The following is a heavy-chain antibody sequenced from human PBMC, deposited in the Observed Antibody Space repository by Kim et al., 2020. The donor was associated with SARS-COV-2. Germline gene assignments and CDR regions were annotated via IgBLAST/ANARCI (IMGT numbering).Heavy chain of an antibody. CDR3: ARDLLHSGYDY. CDR1: GYTFTNYA. Sequence: ASVKVSCKASGYTFTNYAIQWVRQAPGQGLEWMGWINAGNGNIKYSKKFQGRATLTWDTPASTPYIELRALTSEDTPVYYCARDLLHSGYDYWGQGTLVT. J-gene: IGHJ4*02. CDR2: INAGNGNI. D-gene: IGHD5-12*01. V-gene: IGHV1-3*01.